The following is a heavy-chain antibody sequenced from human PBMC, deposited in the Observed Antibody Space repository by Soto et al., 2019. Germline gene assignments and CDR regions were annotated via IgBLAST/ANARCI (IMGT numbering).Heavy chain of an antibody. Sequence: GESLKISCTGFGYTFTTFWISWVRQMPGRGLEWMGRIDPRDSYTNYSPSFQGHVTISVDKSISTAYLQWGSLKASDTAMYYCARLYCTSSTCDSWFDPWGQGTLVTVSS. CDR2: IDPRDSYT. CDR1: GYTFTTFW. D-gene: IGHD2-2*01. V-gene: IGHV5-10-1*01. J-gene: IGHJ5*02. CDR3: ARLYCTSSTCDSWFDP.